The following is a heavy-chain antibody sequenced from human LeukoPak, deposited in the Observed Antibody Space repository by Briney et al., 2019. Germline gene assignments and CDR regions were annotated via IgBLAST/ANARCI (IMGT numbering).Heavy chain of an antibody. CDR3: ARRPTGTAFDY. V-gene: IGHV1-8*01. CDR2: MRPTSGDT. J-gene: IGHJ4*02. Sequence: ASVKVSCKASGYTFTSYDINWVRQASGQGLEWVGWMRPTSGDTGYAQKFQGRVTMTRDTSISTAYMELSGLRSEDTAVYYCARRPTGTAFDYWGQGSLVTVSS. CDR1: GYTFTSYD. D-gene: IGHD1-7*01.